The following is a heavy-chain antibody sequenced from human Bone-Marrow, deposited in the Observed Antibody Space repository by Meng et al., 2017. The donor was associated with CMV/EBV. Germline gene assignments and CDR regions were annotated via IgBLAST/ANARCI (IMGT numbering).Heavy chain of an antibody. CDR2: ISAYNGNT. Sequence: ASVKVSCKASGYTFTSYGISRVRQAPGQGLEWMGWISAYNGNTNYAQKLQGRVTMTTDTSTSTAYMELRSLRSDDTAVYYCTRGAVTMVRGVIIHNYYYYGMDVWGQGTTVTVSS. J-gene: IGHJ6*02. CDR3: TRGAVTMVRGVIIHNYYYYGMDV. V-gene: IGHV1-18*01. CDR1: GYTFTSYG. D-gene: IGHD3-10*01.